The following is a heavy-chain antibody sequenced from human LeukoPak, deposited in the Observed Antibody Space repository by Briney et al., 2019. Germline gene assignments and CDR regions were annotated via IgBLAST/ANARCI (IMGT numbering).Heavy chain of an antibody. D-gene: IGHD3/OR15-3a*01. J-gene: IGHJ4*02. CDR2: TYYQTSNCHD. Sequence: SQTLSLTCAISGDSVSGNGAAWNWLRQSPSRGLEWLGRTYYQTSNCHDDYAPSVKSRLTINPDTSKNQFSLQLRSVTPEDTAVYYCAREVRSLDWFLFYFDNWGQGTLVTVSS. CDR1: GDSVSGNGAA. V-gene: IGHV6-1*01. CDR3: AREVRSLDWFLFYFDN.